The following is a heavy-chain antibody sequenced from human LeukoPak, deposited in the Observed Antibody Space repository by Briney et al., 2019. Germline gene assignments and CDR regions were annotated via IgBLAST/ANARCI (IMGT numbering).Heavy chain of an antibody. CDR3: AREVRYDFWRGGYFDY. Sequence: PSETLSLTCAVSGGSISSGGYSWSWIRQPPGKGLEWIGYIYHSGSTYYNPSLKSRVTISVDRSKNQFSLKLSSVTAAGTAVYYCAREVRYDFWRGGYFDYWGQGTLVTVSS. CDR2: IYHSGST. V-gene: IGHV4-30-2*01. D-gene: IGHD3-3*01. CDR1: GGSISSGGYS. J-gene: IGHJ4*02.